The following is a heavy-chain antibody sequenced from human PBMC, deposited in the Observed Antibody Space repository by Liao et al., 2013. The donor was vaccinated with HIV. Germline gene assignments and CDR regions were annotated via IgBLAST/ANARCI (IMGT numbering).Heavy chain of an antibody. V-gene: IGHV4-34*01. D-gene: IGHD2-21*02. Sequence: QVQLQQWGAGLLKPSETLSLTCAVYGGSFSGYYWSWIRQPPGKGLEWIGEINHSGSTSYNPSLKSRVTISVDTSKNQFSLKLSSVTAADTAVYYCARVLGDLPPNWDYYYYMDVWGKGTTVTVSS. CDR1: GGSFSGYY. CDR3: ARVLGDLPPNWDYYYYMDV. CDR2: INHSGST. J-gene: IGHJ6*03.